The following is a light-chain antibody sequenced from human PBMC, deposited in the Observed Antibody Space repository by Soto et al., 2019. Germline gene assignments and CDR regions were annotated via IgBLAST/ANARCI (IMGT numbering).Light chain of an antibody. CDR2: GAS. CDR1: QSVSSN. V-gene: IGKV3-15*01. Sequence: EIVMTQSPATLSVSPGERATLSCRASQSVSSNLAWYQQKPGQTPRPLIYGASTRATGIPARFSGSGSGTEFTLTISSLQSEDFAVYYCLQNYRWPWTFGQGTKVEIK. CDR3: LQNYRWPWT. J-gene: IGKJ1*01.